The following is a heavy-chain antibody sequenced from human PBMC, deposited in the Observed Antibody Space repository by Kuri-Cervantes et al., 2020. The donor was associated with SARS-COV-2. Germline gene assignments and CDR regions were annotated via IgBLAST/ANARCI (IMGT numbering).Heavy chain of an antibody. Sequence: GGSLRLSCAASGFTFSDYYMSWIRQAPGKGLEWVSYISSSGSTIYYADSVKGRFTISRDNAKNSLYLQMNSLRAENPAVYYCARDERYCSGGSCYSEAGNWFDPWGQGTLVTVSS. J-gene: IGHJ5*02. CDR1: GFTFSDYY. D-gene: IGHD2-15*01. V-gene: IGHV3-11*04. CDR3: ARDERYCSGGSCYSEAGNWFDP. CDR2: ISSSGSTI.